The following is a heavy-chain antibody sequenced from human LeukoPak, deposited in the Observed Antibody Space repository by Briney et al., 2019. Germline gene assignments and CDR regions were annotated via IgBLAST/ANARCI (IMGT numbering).Heavy chain of an antibody. CDR1: GFTFSSYW. Sequence: PGGSLRLSCAAFGFTFSSYWMQWVRQTPGMGLVWVSRINSDGSSTSYADSVKGRFTISRDNAKNTLYLQMNSLRAEDTAVYYCARHLTYGGWNSWGQGTLVTVSS. D-gene: IGHD4-23*01. CDR3: ARHLTYGGWNS. CDR2: INSDGSST. J-gene: IGHJ4*02. V-gene: IGHV3-74*01.